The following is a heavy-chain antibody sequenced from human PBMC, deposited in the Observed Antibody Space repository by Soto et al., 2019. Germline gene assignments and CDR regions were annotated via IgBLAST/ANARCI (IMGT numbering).Heavy chain of an antibody. CDR2: IYYSGST. D-gene: IGHD3-10*01. CDR3: ARVSSPMADYYYYYMDV. CDR1: GGSISSGGYY. Sequence: QVQLQESGPGLVKPSQTLSLTCTVSGGSISSGGYYWSWIRQHPGKGLEWIGYIYYSGSTYYNPSLESRVTISVDTSKNQFSLKLSSVTAADTAVYYCARVSSPMADYYYYYMDVWGKGTTVTVSS. V-gene: IGHV4-31*03. J-gene: IGHJ6*03.